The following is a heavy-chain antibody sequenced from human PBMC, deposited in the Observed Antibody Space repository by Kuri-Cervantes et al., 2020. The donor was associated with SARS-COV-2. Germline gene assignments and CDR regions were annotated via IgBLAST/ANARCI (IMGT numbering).Heavy chain of an antibody. D-gene: IGHD7-27*01. J-gene: IGHJ2*01. CDR1: GFTFSSYG. Sequence: GSLRLSCAASGFTFSSYGMHWVRQAPGKGLEWVAFIRYDGSNKYYADSVKGRFTISRDNSKNTLYLQMNSLRAEDTAVYYCARGDQELGMVWYFDLWGRGTLVTVSS. CDR2: IRYDGSNK. CDR3: ARGDQELGMVWYFDL. V-gene: IGHV3-30*02.